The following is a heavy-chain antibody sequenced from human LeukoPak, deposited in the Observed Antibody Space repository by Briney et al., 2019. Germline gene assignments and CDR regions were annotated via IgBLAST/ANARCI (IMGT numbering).Heavy chain of an antibody. CDR3: ARPADTAMVTYTDY. V-gene: IGHV1-18*01. D-gene: IGHD5-18*01. J-gene: IGHJ4*02. Sequence: ASVKVSCKASGYTFTSFGISWVRQAPGQGLEWMGWISAYNGNTNYAQKLQGRVTMTTDTSTSTAYTELRSLRSDDTALYYCARPADTAMVTYTDYWGQGTLVTVSS. CDR1: GYTFTSFG. CDR2: ISAYNGNT.